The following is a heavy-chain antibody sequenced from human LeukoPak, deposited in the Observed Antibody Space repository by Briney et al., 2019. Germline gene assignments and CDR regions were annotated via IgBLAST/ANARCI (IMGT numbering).Heavy chain of an antibody. CDR2: IDQDGSEK. Sequence: GGSLRLSCAASGFTFTSYWMSWVRQAPGKGLEWVANIDQDGSEKNYVDSVKGRFTISRDNAKNSLYLQLNSLRAEDTAVYYCARDQVGIFDYWGQGPLVPVSS. V-gene: IGHV3-7*01. CDR1: GFTFTSYW. CDR3: ARDQVGIFDY. D-gene: IGHD1-26*01. J-gene: IGHJ4*02.